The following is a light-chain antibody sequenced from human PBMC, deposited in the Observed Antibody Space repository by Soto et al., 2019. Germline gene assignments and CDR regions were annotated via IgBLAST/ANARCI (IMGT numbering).Light chain of an antibody. Sequence: IVLTHSPATLCVSPWERSTLSCRASQFLSSYLAWYQQKPGQPPRLLIYDTSNRATGIPARFSGSRSGTDFTLTISSLEPEDFGVYFCHQRNKFGQGTRLEIK. J-gene: IGKJ5*01. CDR2: DTS. CDR3: HQRNK. V-gene: IGKV3-11*01. CDR1: QFLSSY.